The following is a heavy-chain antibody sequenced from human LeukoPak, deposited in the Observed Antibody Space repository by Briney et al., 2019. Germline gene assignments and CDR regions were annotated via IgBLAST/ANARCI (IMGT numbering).Heavy chain of an antibody. V-gene: IGHV4-34*01. Sequence: PSETLSLTCTVYGESFSGYYWSWIRQPPGKGLEWIGEINHSGSTNYNPSLKSRVIISLDTSKNLFSLKLTSMTAADTAVYYCASTERCSTTCPLDYWGQGTLVTVYS. CDR1: GESFSGYY. CDR3: ASTERCSTTCPLDY. J-gene: IGHJ4*02. CDR2: INHSGST. D-gene: IGHD2-2*01.